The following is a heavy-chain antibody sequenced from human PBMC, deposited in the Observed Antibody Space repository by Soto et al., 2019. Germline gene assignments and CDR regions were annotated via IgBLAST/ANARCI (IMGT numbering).Heavy chain of an antibody. D-gene: IGHD5-18*01. V-gene: IGHV3-30*18. CDR3: AKDQGQLWFLGFDY. CDR2: ISYDGNNK. J-gene: IGHJ4*02. Sequence: GGSLRLSCAASGFSFSSCGMHWVRQAPGKGLEWVAVISYDGNNKFYGDSVKGRFTISRDNSKNTLYLQMNSLRPEDTAVYYCAKDQGQLWFLGFDYWGQGTLVTVSS. CDR1: GFSFSSCG.